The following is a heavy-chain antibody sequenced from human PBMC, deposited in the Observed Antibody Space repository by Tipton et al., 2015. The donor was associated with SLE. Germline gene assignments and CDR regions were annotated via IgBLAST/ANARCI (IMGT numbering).Heavy chain of an antibody. CDR3: ARGILARYEY. D-gene: IGHD5-12*01. J-gene: IGHJ4*01. CDR2: IYHSEST. Sequence: TLSLTCTVSGGSISSNNYYWVWIRQPPGKGLEWIGSIYHSESTYYNPSLKSRVTISVDTSKNLISLRLISVTAADTAVYYCARGILARYEYWGHGTLVTVSS. V-gene: IGHV4-39*07. CDR1: GGSISSNNYY.